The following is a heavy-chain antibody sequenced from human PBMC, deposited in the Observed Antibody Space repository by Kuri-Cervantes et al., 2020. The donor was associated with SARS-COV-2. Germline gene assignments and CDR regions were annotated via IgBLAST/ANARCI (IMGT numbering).Heavy chain of an antibody. CDR3: ARSSGWAAAFDI. J-gene: IGHJ3*02. CDR1: GGSFNDYF. D-gene: IGHD6-19*01. Sequence: GSLRLSCVVSGGSFNDYFWTWLRQSPGKGLEWIGEINHSGDTNYNPSLKSRVTISVDTSKNQFSLKLSSVTAAGTAVYYCARSSGWAAAFDIWGQGTMVTVSS. CDR2: INHSGDT. V-gene: IGHV4-34*01.